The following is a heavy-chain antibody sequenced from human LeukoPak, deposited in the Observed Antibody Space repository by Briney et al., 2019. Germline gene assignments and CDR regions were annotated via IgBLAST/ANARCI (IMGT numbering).Heavy chain of an antibody. D-gene: IGHD1-26*01. J-gene: IGHJ2*01. Sequence: GGSLRLSCVASGFTFSSYAMTWVRQAPGKGLEWVSGISGSGSSTYYADSVKGRFTISRDSPKNTLFLHMNSLRVEDTAIYYCAKDRTVGASYWYFDLWGRGTLVTVSS. CDR3: AKDRTVGASYWYFDL. CDR2: ISGSGSST. V-gene: IGHV3-23*01. CDR1: GFTFSSYA.